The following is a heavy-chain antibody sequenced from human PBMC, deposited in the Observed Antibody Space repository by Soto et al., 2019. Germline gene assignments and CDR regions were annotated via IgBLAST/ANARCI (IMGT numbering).Heavy chain of an antibody. J-gene: IGHJ6*02. CDR1: GCTFTSSA. Sequence: ASVKVSCKASGCTFTSSAVQWVRQARGQRLEWIGWIVVGSGNTNYAQKFQERVTITRDMSTSTAYMELSSLRSEDTAVYYCAAERDIVVVPAAMDVWGQGTTVTVSS. V-gene: IGHV1-58*01. CDR3: AAERDIVVVPAAMDV. D-gene: IGHD2-2*01. CDR2: IVVGSGNT.